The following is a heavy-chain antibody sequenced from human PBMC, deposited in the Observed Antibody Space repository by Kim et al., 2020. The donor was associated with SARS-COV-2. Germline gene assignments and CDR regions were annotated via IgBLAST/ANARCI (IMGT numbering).Heavy chain of an antibody. CDR1: GFTFSSYA. J-gene: IGHJ4*02. Sequence: GGSLRLSCAASGFTFSSYAMHWVRQAPGKGLEWVAVISYDGSNKYYADSVKGRFTISRDNSKNTLYLQMNSLRAEDTAVYYCARDPSSGYYYYFDYWGQGTLVTVSS. V-gene: IGHV3-30-3*01. CDR2: ISYDGSNK. D-gene: IGHD3-22*01. CDR3: ARDPSSGYYYYFDY.